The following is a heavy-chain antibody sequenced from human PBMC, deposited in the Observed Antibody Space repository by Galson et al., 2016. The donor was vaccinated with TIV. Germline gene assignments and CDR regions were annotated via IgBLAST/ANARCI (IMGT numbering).Heavy chain of an antibody. CDR1: GFAFSGYA. CDR3: AKFRTWDILGHFDY. J-gene: IGHJ4*02. V-gene: IGHV3-23*01. Sequence: SLRLSCAASGFAFSGYAMSWVRQAPGKGLEWVSSIGGIGVNTYYADSVKGRFTISRDNSKNTLYLQMSSLRVEDTAVYYCAKFRTWDILGHFDYWGQGILVTVSS. D-gene: IGHD2-15*01. CDR2: IGGIGVNT.